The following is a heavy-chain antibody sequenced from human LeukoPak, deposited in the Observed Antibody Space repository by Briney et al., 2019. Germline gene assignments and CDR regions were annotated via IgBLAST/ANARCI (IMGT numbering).Heavy chain of an antibody. CDR2: INHSGST. D-gene: IGHD3-3*01. CDR3: ARGPGKHISYDFWSGYRKYYFDY. Sequence: PSETLSLTCAVYGGSFSGYYWSWIRQPPGKGLEWIGEINHSGSTNYNPSLKSRVTLSVDTSKNQFSLKLSSVTAADTAVYYCARGPGKHISYDFWSGYRKYYFDYWGQGTLVTVSS. J-gene: IGHJ4*02. V-gene: IGHV4-34*01. CDR1: GGSFSGYY.